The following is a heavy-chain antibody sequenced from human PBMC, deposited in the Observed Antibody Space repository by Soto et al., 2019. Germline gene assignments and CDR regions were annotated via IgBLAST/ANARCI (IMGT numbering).Heavy chain of an antibody. V-gene: IGHV1-8*01. Sequence: QVQLVQSGAEVKKPGASVKVSCKASGYTFTSYDINWVRQATGQGLEWMGWMNPNSGNTGYAQKFQGRATMTKNTSISTAYMELSSLRSEDTAVYYCARGVATREYYYYGMDVWGEGTTVTVSS. CDR3: ARGVATREYYYYGMDV. J-gene: IGHJ6*04. D-gene: IGHD5-12*01. CDR1: GYTFTSYD. CDR2: MNPNSGNT.